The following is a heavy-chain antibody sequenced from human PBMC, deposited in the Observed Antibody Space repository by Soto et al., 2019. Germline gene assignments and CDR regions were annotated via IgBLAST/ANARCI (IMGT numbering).Heavy chain of an antibody. Sequence: QVQLQQSGPGLVKPSQTLSLTCAISGDSVSSNSAAWNWIRQSPSRGLEWLGRTYYRSKWYNDYAVSVKSRITLNPDTSKNQFSLQLNSVTPEDTAVYYCARDRIALVRGVIIRTRWFDPWGQGTLVTVSS. V-gene: IGHV6-1*01. D-gene: IGHD3-10*01. CDR2: TYYRSKWYN. CDR1: GDSVSSNSAA. J-gene: IGHJ5*02. CDR3: ARDRIALVRGVIIRTRWFDP.